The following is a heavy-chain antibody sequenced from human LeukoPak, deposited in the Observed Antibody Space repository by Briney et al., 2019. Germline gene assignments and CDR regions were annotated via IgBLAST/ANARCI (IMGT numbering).Heavy chain of an antibody. J-gene: IGHJ4*02. CDR3: ARRGSGLDY. D-gene: IGHD3-3*01. V-gene: IGHV3-48*04. CDR1: GFTFSSYS. Sequence: GGSLRLSCAPAGFTFSSYSMNGVRQAPRKGLEWVSYICSSSSPIYYADSEKGRFTISRDNAKNSLYLQMNSLRAEDTAVYYCARRGSGLDYWGQGTLVTVSS. CDR2: ICSSSSPI.